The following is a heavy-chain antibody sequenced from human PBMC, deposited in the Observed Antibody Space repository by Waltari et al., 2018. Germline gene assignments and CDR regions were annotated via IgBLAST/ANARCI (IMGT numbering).Heavy chain of an antibody. CDR3: ARDFCTNGVCYFWCDP. D-gene: IGHD2-8*01. CDR2: MNPNSGNT. Sequence: QVQLAQSGAEVKKPGASVKASCKASGYTFTSYDIQWVRQDTGQGLEWMGWMNPNSGNTGYAQKFQGRVTMTRNTSISTAYMELSSLRSEDTAVYYCARDFCTNGVCYFWCDPWGQGTLVTVSS. V-gene: IGHV1-8*01. CDR1: GYTFTSYD. J-gene: IGHJ5*02.